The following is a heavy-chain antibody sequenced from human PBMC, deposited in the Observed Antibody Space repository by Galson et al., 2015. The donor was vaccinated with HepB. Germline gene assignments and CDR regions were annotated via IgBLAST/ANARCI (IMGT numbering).Heavy chain of an antibody. CDR1: GGSFSGYY. CDR3: ARGWYFRRDTATMDV. J-gene: IGHJ6*02. V-gene: IGHV4-34*01. CDR2: INHSGST. D-gene: IGHD5-18*01. Sequence: ETLSLTCAVYGGSFSGYYWSWIRQPPGKGLEWIGEINHSGSTNYNPSLKSRVTISVDTSKNQFSLKLSSVTAADTAVYYCARGWYFRRDTATMDVWGQGTTVTVSS.